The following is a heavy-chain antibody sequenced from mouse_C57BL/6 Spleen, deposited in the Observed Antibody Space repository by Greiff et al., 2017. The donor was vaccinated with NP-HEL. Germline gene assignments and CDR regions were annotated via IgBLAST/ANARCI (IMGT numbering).Heavy chain of an antibody. V-gene: IGHV1-22*01. CDR2: INPNNGGT. Sequence: EVQLQQSGPELVKPGASVKMSCKASGYTFTDYHMHWVKQSHGKSLEWIGYINPNNGGTSYNQKFKGKATLTVNKSSSTAYMELRSLTSEDSAVYYCARGGGYYVDYAMDYWGQGTSVTVSS. CDR3: ARGGGYYVDYAMDY. CDR1: GYTFTDYH. D-gene: IGHD2-3*01. J-gene: IGHJ4*01.